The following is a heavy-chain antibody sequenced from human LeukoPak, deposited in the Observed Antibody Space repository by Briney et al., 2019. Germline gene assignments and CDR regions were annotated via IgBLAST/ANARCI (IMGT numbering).Heavy chain of an antibody. J-gene: IGHJ3*01. Sequence: LGESLQISCKGSGYIFTNYWIAWVRQMPGKGLEWMGITHPGDSYTRYSPSFQGQVTISVDKSIRTSYLQWTSLKASDTAMYYCANVGRDLPTVNYGFALHVWGQGTMVTVSS. V-gene: IGHV5-51*01. D-gene: IGHD3-10*01. CDR1: GYIFTNYW. CDR2: THPGDSYT. CDR3: ANVGRDLPTVNYGFALHV.